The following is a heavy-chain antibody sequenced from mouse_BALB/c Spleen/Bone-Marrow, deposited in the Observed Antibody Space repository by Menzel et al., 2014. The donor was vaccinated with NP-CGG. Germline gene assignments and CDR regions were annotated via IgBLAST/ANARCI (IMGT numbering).Heavy chain of an antibody. D-gene: IGHD2-10*01. CDR1: GFTFSRYG. Sequence: EVKLMESGGGLVQFGGSLKLSCAASGFTFSRYGMSWVRQTPDKRLELVAIINSDGGSTYYPDSVKGRFTISRDNAKNTLYPQMSSLKSEDTAMYYCARAYYWGQGTLVTVSA. J-gene: IGHJ3*01. CDR2: INSDGGST. CDR3: ARAYY. V-gene: IGHV5-6-3*01.